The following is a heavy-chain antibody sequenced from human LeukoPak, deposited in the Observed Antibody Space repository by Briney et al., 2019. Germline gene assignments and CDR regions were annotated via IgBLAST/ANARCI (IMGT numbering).Heavy chain of an antibody. CDR3: AREGVAPAASNRGDY. J-gene: IGHJ4*02. CDR1: GYTFTGYY. CDR2: INPNSGGT. D-gene: IGHD2-2*01. Sequence: GASVKVSCKASGYTFTGYYMHWVRQAPGQGLEWMGWINPNSGGTNYAQKFQGRVTMTRDTSISTAYMELSRLRSDDTAVYYCAREGVAPAASNRGDYWGQGTLVTVSS. V-gene: IGHV1-2*02.